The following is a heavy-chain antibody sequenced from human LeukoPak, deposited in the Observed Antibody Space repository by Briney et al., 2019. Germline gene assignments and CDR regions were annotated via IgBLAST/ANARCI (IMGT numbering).Heavy chain of an antibody. V-gene: IGHV3-23*01. J-gene: IGHJ4*02. CDR2: ISGSGGST. CDR3: AKDPPVFTSTVTTKFDY. D-gene: IGHD4-17*01. CDR1: GFTFSSYA. Sequence: GGSLRLSCAASGFTFSSYAMSWVRQAPGKGLEWVSAISGSGGSTYYADSVKGRFTISRDNSKNTLYLQMNSLRAEDTAVYYCAKDPPVFTSTVTTKFDYWGQGTLVTVSS.